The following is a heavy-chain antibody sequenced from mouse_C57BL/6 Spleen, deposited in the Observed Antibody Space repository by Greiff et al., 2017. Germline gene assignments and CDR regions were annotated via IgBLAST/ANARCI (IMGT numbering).Heavy chain of an antibody. J-gene: IGHJ1*03. Sequence: VQLQQSGAELARPGASVKLSCKASGYTFTSYGISWVKQRTGQGLEWIGEIYPGSGNTYYNEKFKGKATLTADKSSSTAYMELRSLTSEDSAVYFCAREDGSSYHWYFDVWGTGTTVTVSS. D-gene: IGHD1-1*01. V-gene: IGHV1-81*01. CDR1: GYTFTSYG. CDR2: IYPGSGNT. CDR3: AREDGSSYHWYFDV.